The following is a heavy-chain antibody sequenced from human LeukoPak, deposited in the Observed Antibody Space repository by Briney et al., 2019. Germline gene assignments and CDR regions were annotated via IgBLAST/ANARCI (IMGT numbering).Heavy chain of an antibody. D-gene: IGHD2/OR15-2a*01. CDR3: ARDQGTYYDDAFDL. J-gene: IGHJ3*01. CDR2: IYYNGNT. V-gene: IGHV4-31*03. CDR1: GGSISSGNYY. Sequence: SQTLSLTCSVSGGSISSGNYYWSWIRQHPGKGLEWNGYIYYNGNTYYNPSLKSRVAISVDTSKNQFSLKLSSVTAADTAVYYCARDQGTYYDDAFDLWGQGTMVAVSS.